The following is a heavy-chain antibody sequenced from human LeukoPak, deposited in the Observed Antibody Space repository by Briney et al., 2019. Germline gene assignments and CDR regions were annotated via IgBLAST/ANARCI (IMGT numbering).Heavy chain of an antibody. CDR1: GGSISGYY. J-gene: IGHJ4*02. D-gene: IGHD6-19*01. Sequence: SETLSLTCTVSGGSISGYYWVWIRQPPGKGLEWIGNIYHDGSTYYNPSLKSRVTISVDTSKNQFSLKLSSVTAADTAVYYCARSGASSSGWPFDYWGQGTLVTVSS. CDR3: ARSGASSSGWPFDY. CDR2: IYHDGST. V-gene: IGHV4-38-2*02.